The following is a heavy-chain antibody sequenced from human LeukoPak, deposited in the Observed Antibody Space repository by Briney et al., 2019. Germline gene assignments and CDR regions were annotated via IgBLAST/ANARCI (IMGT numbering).Heavy chain of an antibody. D-gene: IGHD1-14*01. CDR2: ISANGGST. Sequence: GGSLRLSCAASGFSFDDYAMHWVGQALGKGLEWVSLISANGGSTYYADSVRGRFTISRDNNKDSLYLQMNSLTTEDTAFYYCGRDSRYTIESWGQGTVITVSS. CDR3: GRDSRYTIES. V-gene: IGHV3-43*02. J-gene: IGHJ4*02. CDR1: GFSFDDYA.